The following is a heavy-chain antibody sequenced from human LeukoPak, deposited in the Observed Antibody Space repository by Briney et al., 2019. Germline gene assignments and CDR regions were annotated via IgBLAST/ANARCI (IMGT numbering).Heavy chain of an antibody. D-gene: IGHD4-23*01. CDR3: ARHSVATPSDA. Sequence: SETLSLTCAVSGFSISSDYYWGWIRQPPGKGLEWIWSIYRSGNTYSNSSLKSRVILSIDTSKTQFSLRLTSVTTADTAVYYCARHSVATPSDAWGQGTLVTVSS. CDR2: IYRSGNT. CDR1: GFSISSDYY. V-gene: IGHV4-38-2*01. J-gene: IGHJ5*02.